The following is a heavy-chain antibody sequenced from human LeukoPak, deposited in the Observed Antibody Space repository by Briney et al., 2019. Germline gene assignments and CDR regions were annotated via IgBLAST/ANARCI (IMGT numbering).Heavy chain of an antibody. CDR3: ARDRTGWKFADAFDI. D-gene: IGHD1-1*01. V-gene: IGHV4-61*02. CDR1: GGSISSGSYY. J-gene: IGHJ3*02. CDR2: IYTSGST. Sequence: SETLSLTCTVFGGSISSGSYYWSWIRQPAGKGLEWIGRIYTSGSTNYNPSLKSRVTISVDTSKNQFSLKLSSVTAADTAVYYCARDRTGWKFADAFDIWGQGTMVTVSS.